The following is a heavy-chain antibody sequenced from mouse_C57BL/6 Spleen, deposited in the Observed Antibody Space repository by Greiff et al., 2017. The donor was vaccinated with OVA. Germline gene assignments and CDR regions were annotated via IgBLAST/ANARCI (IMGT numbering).Heavy chain of an antibody. Sequence: VQLQQSGAELVRPGASVKLSCKASGYTFTDYYINWVKQRPGQGLEWIARIYPGSGNTYYNEKFKGKATLTAEKSSSTAYMQLSSLTSEDSAVYFCAREAYSKDAMDYWGQGTSVTVSS. V-gene: IGHV1-76*01. CDR2: IYPGSGNT. J-gene: IGHJ4*01. CDR3: AREAYSKDAMDY. CDR1: GYTFTDYY. D-gene: IGHD2-5*01.